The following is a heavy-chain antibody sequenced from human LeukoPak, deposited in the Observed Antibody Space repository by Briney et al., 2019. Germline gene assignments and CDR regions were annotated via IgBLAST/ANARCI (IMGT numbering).Heavy chain of an antibody. Sequence: ASVKVSCKPSGYTFTVNYLHWVRQAPGQGLEWVGWMNPNSGVTGYAQTFQGRVTMTRDTSISTAYMELSSLTSDDTAVYYCTGGAGTSWFDYWGQGTPVTVSS. CDR2: MNPNSGVT. CDR1: GYTFTVNY. V-gene: IGHV1-2*02. J-gene: IGHJ4*02. D-gene: IGHD2-2*01. CDR3: TGGAGTSWFDY.